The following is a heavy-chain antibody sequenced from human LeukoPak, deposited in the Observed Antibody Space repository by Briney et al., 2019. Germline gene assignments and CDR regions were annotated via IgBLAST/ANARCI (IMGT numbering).Heavy chain of an antibody. D-gene: IGHD6-13*01. J-gene: IGHJ4*02. CDR1: GYTFTDYY. CDR2: VDPEDGET. V-gene: IGHV1-69-2*01. CDR3: ATGGESIAAAWDY. Sequence: PGGSLRLSCKGSGYTFTDYYMHWVQQAPGKGLEWMGLVDPEDGETIYAEKFQGRVTITADTSTDTAYMELSSLRSEDTAVYYCATGGESIAAAWDYWGQGTLVTVSS.